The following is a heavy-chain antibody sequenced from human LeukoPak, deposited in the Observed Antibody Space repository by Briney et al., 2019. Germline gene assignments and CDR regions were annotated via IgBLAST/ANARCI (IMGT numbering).Heavy chain of an antibody. D-gene: IGHD1-1*01. CDR2: IYYSGNT. CDR1: AGSISIYY. CDR3: ARCSRGTSVGMDV. V-gene: IGHV4-59*08. Sequence: SETLSLTCSVAAGSISIYYCAWVWQPPGQGLEWIGYIYYSGNTNYNPSLKSRVTISLDTSKNQLSLKLTSVTAADAAVYYCARCSRGTSVGMDVWGQGTTVTVSS. J-gene: IGHJ6*02.